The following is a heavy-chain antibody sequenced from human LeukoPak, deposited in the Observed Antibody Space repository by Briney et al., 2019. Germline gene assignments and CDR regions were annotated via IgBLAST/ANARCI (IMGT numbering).Heavy chain of an antibody. Sequence: SETLSLTCTVSGGSISGYYWSWVRQPAGKALESIGRIHSIGSTNYNPSLESRVAMSVDTSKNQFSLKLTSVTAADTAVYYCAREHPAAIASDYWGQGILAIVSS. CDR1: GGSISGYY. D-gene: IGHD2-21*01. CDR2: IHSIGST. J-gene: IGHJ4*02. CDR3: AREHPAAIASDY. V-gene: IGHV4-4*07.